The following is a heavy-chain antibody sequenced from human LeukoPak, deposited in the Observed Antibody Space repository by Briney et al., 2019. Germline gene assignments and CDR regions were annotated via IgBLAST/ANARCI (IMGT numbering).Heavy chain of an antibody. V-gene: IGHV1-69*04. Sequence: SVKVSCKASGGTFSSYAISWVRQAPGQGLEWMGRIIPILGIANYAQKFQGRVTITADKPTSTAYMELSSLRSEDTAVYYCAAWVGYXLPXSPXXXDPWGQGTLXTVSS. CDR1: GGTFSSYA. CDR2: IIPILGIA. J-gene: IGHJ5*02. D-gene: IGHD2-2*01. CDR3: AAWVGYXLPXSPXXXDP.